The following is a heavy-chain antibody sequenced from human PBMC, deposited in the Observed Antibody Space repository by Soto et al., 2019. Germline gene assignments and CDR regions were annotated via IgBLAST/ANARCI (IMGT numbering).Heavy chain of an antibody. CDR1: EFTFSDYA. J-gene: IGHJ4*02. V-gene: IGHV3-23*01. CDR3: AKGTFYGNHLFDF. CDR2: ISASGDNT. D-gene: IGHD4-17*01. Sequence: GGSLRLSCAASEFTFSDYAMSWVRQAPGKGPEWVSGISASGDNTYSADSVKGRFTISRDNSKNTLYLQMNSLRAEDTAVYYCAKGTFYGNHLFDFWGQGTLVTV.